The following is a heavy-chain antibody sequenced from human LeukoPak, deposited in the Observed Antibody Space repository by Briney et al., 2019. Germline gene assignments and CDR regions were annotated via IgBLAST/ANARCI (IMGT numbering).Heavy chain of an antibody. J-gene: IGHJ3*02. Sequence: SETLSLTCAVSGGSISSSNWWSWVRQPPGKGLEWIGEIYHSGSTNYNPSLKSRVTISVDKSKNQFSLKLSSVTAADTAVYYCARHYDSSGYHAFDIWGQGTMVTVSS. CDR2: IYHSGST. CDR1: GGSISSSNW. D-gene: IGHD3-22*01. CDR3: ARHYDSSGYHAFDI. V-gene: IGHV4-4*02.